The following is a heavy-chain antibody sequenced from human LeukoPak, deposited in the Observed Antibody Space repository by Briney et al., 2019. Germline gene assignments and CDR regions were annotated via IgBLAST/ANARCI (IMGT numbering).Heavy chain of an antibody. V-gene: IGHV3-21*04. D-gene: IGHD1-26*01. CDR1: GFTFSSYS. Sequence: GGSLRLSCAASGFTFSSYSMNWVRQAPGKGLEWVSSISSSSSYIYYADSVKGRFTISRDNSKNTLYLQMNSLRAEDTAVYYCAKDGIGATMWEDNWFDPWGQGTLVTVSS. CDR3: AKDGIGATMWEDNWFDP. J-gene: IGHJ5*02. CDR2: ISSSSSYI.